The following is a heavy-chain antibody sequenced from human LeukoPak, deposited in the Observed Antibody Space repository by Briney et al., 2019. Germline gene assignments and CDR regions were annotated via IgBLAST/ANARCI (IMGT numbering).Heavy chain of an antibody. CDR1: GGSISSYY. J-gene: IGHJ6*02. Sequence: SETLSLTCTVSGGSISSYYWSWIRQPTGKGLEWIGYIYYSGSTNYNPSLKSRVTISVDTSKNQFSLKLSSVTAADTAVYYCARDPRIAARLGGYYYYGMDVWGQGTTVTVSS. V-gene: IGHV4-59*01. CDR3: ARDPRIAARLGGYYYYGMDV. CDR2: IYYSGST. D-gene: IGHD6-6*01.